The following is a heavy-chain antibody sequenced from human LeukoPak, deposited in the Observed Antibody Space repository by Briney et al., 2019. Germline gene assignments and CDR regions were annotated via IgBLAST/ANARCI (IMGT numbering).Heavy chain of an antibody. J-gene: IGHJ3*02. CDR3: AREGLWGAARDAFDI. Sequence: GGSLRLSCAASGFTFSTYEMNWVRQAPGKGLEWVSYISISGTTIYYADSVKGRFTISRDNAKNSLYLQMNSLRVEDMAVYYCAREGLWGAARDAFDIWGQGTMVTVSS. CDR1: GFTFSTYE. CDR2: ISISGTTI. D-gene: IGHD6-6*01. V-gene: IGHV3-48*03.